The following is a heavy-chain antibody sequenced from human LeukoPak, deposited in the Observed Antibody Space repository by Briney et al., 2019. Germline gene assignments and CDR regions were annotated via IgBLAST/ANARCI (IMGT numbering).Heavy chain of an antibody. J-gene: IGHJ6*02. CDR3: AKTIVGGTRVYYYGMDV. Sequence: SVKVSCKASGYTFTSYGISWVRQAPGQGLEWMGGIIPVFDTTNYAQKFQGRVTITADESTSTAYMELSSLRSEDTALYYCAKTIVGGTRVYYYGMDVWGQGTTVTVSS. CDR2: IIPVFDTT. V-gene: IGHV1-69*13. CDR1: GYTFTSYG. D-gene: IGHD1-26*01.